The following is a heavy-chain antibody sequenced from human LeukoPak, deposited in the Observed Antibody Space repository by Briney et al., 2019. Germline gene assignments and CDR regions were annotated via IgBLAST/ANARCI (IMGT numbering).Heavy chain of an antibody. V-gene: IGHV4-59*01. CDR1: GGSISSYY. J-gene: IGHJ5*02. CDR3: ARIYGSGSYIGWFDP. D-gene: IGHD3-10*01. CDR2: IYYSGST. Sequence: SETLSLTCTVSGGSISSYYWSWIRQPPGKGLEWIGYIYYSGSTNYNPSLKSRVTISVDTSKNQFSLKLSSVTAADTAVYYCARIYGSGSYIGWFDPWGQGTLVTVSS.